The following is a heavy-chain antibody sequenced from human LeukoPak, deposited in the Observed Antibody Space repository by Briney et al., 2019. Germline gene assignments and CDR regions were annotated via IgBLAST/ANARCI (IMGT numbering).Heavy chain of an antibody. J-gene: IGHJ4*02. V-gene: IGHV3-30*04. CDR1: GFTFSSYA. CDR3: ARQRRAESGTAPTFDY. D-gene: IGHD3-3*01. Sequence: GGSLRLSCAASGFTFSSYAMHWVRQAPGKGLEWAAVISYDGSNKYYADSVKGRFTISRDNAKNTLYLQMNSLRAEDTAVYYCARQRRAESGTAPTFDYWGQGTLVTVSS. CDR2: ISYDGSNK.